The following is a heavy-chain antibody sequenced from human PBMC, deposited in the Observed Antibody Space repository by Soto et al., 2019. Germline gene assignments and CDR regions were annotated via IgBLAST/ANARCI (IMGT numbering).Heavy chain of an antibody. V-gene: IGHV3-30*03. D-gene: IGHD6-19*01. Sequence: GGSLRLSCAASGFTFSSYGMHWVRQAPGKGLEWVAVISYDGSNKYYADSVKGRFTISRDNSKNTLYLQMNSLRAEDTAVYYCASKGGLVNWGQGTLVTVSS. J-gene: IGHJ4*02. CDR2: ISYDGSNK. CDR1: GFTFSSYG. CDR3: ASKGGLVN.